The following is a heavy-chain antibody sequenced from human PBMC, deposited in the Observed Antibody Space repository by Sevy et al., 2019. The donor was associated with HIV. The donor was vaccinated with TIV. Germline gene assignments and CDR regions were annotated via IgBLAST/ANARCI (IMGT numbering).Heavy chain of an antibody. CDR2: INPNSGGT. Sequence: ASVKVSCKASGYTFTGYYMQWVRQAPGQGLEWMGWINPNSGGTNYAQKFQGRITMTRDTSISTAYLELNRLRSDDAAVFYCGRDPSNIFNEHGFDIWGQGTVVSVSS. J-gene: IGHJ3*02. V-gene: IGHV1-2*02. CDR1: GYTFTGYY. CDR3: GRDPSNIFNEHGFDI. D-gene: IGHD3-9*01.